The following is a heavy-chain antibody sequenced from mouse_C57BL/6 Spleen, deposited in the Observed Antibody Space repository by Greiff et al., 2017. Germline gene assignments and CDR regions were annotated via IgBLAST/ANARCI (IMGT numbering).Heavy chain of an antibody. D-gene: IGHD1-1*01. J-gene: IGHJ2*01. V-gene: IGHV1-52*01. CDR3: AREERGSLDY. CDR2: IDPSDSET. Sequence: VQLQQPGAELLRPGSSVKLSCKASGYTFTSYWMHWVKQRPIQGLEWIGNIDPSDSETHYNQKFKDKATLTVDKSSSTAYMQLSSLTSEYSAVYYCAREERGSLDYWGQGTTLTVSS. CDR1: GYTFTSYW.